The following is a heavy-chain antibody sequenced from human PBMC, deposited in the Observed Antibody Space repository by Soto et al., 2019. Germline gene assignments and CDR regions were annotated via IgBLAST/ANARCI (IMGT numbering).Heavy chain of an antibody. CDR2: IWYDGSNE. V-gene: IGHV3-33*01. Sequence: QVQLVESGGGVVQPGRSLRLSCAASGFTFSSYGMHWVRQAPGKGLEWVAVIWYDGSNEYYADSVKGRFTISRDNYKNTLYLQMNSLRAEDTAVYYCARGGYNYYYGMDVWGQGTTVTVSS. CDR3: ARGGYNYYYGMDV. D-gene: IGHD6-25*01. J-gene: IGHJ6*02. CDR1: GFTFSSYG.